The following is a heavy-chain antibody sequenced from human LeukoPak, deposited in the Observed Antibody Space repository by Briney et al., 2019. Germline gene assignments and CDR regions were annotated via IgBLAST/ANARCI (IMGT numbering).Heavy chain of an antibody. CDR1: GGSISSYY. D-gene: IGHD3-22*01. CDR2: IYTSGST. V-gene: IGHV4-4*07. CDR3: ARTITMIVVPYYYYYYMDV. J-gene: IGHJ6*03. Sequence: SETLSLTSTISGGSISSYYWSWIRQPAGKGLEWIGRIYTSGSTNYNPSLKSRVTMSVDTSKNQFSLKLSSVTAADTAVYYCARTITMIVVPYYYYYYMDVWGKGTTVTVSS.